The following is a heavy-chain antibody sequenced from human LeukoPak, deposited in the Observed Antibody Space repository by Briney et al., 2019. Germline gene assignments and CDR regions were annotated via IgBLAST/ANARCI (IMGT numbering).Heavy chain of an antibody. CDR3: ARVTIQTGFDY. J-gene: IGHJ4*02. D-gene: IGHD3-10*01. CDR2: IYHSGST. V-gene: IGHV4-38-2*02. Sequence: TASETLSLTCTVSGGSISSYYWSWIRQPPGKGLEWIGSIYHSGSTYYNPSLKSRVTISVDTSKNQFSLKLSSVTAADTAVYYCARVTIQTGFDYWGQGTLVTVSS. CDR1: GGSISSYY.